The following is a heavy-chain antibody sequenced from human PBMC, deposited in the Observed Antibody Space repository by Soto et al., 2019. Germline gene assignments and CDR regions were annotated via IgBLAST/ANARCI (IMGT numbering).Heavy chain of an antibody. V-gene: IGHV3-48*03. CDR3: ARNKGDYEVY. CDR2: ISEGGGTI. J-gene: IGHJ4*02. D-gene: IGHD4-17*01. CDR1: GSPFSSNE. Sequence: PGRSLRRSSVAFGSPFSSNEMNWVRQAPGKGLEWVSYISEGGGTIHYADSVKGRFTISRDNAKNSLYLQMNSLRAEDTATYYCARNKGDYEVYWGQGTLVTVSS.